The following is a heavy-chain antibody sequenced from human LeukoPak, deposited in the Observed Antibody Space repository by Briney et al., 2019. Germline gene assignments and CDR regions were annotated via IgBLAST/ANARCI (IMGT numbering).Heavy chain of an antibody. Sequence: SETLSLTCTVSGGSISSSSYYWGWIRQPPGKGLEWIGSIYYSGSTYYNPSLKSRVTISVDTSKNQFSLKLSSVTAADTAVYYCAREGDYYGSGRTWFDPWGQGTLVTVSS. J-gene: IGHJ5*02. CDR1: GGSISSSSYY. CDR3: AREGDYYGSGRTWFDP. V-gene: IGHV4-39*07. D-gene: IGHD3-10*01. CDR2: IYYSGST.